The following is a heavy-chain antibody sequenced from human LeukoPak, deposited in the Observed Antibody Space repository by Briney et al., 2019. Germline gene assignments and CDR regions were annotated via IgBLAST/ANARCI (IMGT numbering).Heavy chain of an antibody. J-gene: IGHJ4*02. CDR3: AKQLGYCSDCSCYFPY. V-gene: IGHV3-23*01. Sequence: GGSLRLSCAASGFTFSSYAMSWVRQAPGKGLEWGSAISNNGGDTYYADSVQGRSTTSSDNSNSTLCMQINSLRAEDTAVYYCAKQLGYCSDCSCYFPYWGQGTLVTVSS. D-gene: IGHD2-15*01. CDR2: ISNNGGDT. CDR1: GFTFSSYA.